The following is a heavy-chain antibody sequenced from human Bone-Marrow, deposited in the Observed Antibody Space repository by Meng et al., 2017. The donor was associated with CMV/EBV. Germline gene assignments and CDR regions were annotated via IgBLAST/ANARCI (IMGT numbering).Heavy chain of an antibody. J-gene: IGHJ4*02. CDR1: SCLYS. Sequence: SCLYSWGWLRQPPCAGLVSLGPLYYTGSTLYNPSLTRPVTISFATSTNHFSLRLSSVTAEDTAMYSCARSVDVYIGRVDYWGQGTLVTVSS. V-gene: IGHV4-39*07. CDR3: ARSVDVYIGRVDY. D-gene: IGHD5-24*01. CDR2: LYYTGST.